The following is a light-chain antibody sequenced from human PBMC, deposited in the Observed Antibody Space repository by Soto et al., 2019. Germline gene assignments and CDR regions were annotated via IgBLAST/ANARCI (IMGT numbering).Light chain of an antibody. CDR2: GAT. J-gene: IGKJ5*01. CDR1: QSVSSN. CDR3: QKYGTPRSVT. V-gene: IGKV3-20*01. Sequence: EMLITQAPSTLSVSPGERTTLSCRASQSVSSNLAWYQQKAGQTPRLIIYGATGRADGIPHRFSGSGFGTDFTLTISKVEPEDFAVYYCQKYGTPRSVTFGQGTRLEIK.